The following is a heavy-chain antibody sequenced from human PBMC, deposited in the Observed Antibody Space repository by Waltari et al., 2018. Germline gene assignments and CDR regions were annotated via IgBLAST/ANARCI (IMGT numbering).Heavy chain of an antibody. V-gene: IGHV4-30-4*08. CDR3: ARDFGIAVAGTVYFDL. J-gene: IGHJ2*01. CDR2: IYYSGST. D-gene: IGHD6-19*01. CDR1: GGSISSGDYY. Sequence: QVQLQESGPGLVKPSQTLSLTCTVSGGSISSGDYYWSWIRQPPGKGLEWIGYIYYSGSTYYIPSLNSRVTISVDTSKNQFSLKLSSVTAADTAVYYCARDFGIAVAGTVYFDLWGRGTLVTVSS.